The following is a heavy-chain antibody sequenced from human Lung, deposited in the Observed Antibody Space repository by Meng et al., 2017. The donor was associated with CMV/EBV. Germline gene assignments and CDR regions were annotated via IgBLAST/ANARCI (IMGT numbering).Heavy chain of an antibody. J-gene: IGHJ4*02. CDR3: ARAPEGDGYNIAY. CDR1: GFTFSSYS. D-gene: IGHD5-24*01. V-gene: IGHV3-21*01. CDR2: ISSSSSYI. Sequence: GGSLRLSCAASGFTFSSYSLNWVRQAPGKGLEWVSSISSSSSYIYYADSVKGRFTISRDNAKNSLYLQLNSLRAEDTAVYYCARAPEGDGYNIAYWGQGPLVTVSS.